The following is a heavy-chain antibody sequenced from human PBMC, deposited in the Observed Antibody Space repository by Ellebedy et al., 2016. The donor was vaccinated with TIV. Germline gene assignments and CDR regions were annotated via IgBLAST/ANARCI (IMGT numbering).Heavy chain of an antibody. J-gene: IGHJ4*02. Sequence: GGSLRLSCAASGFTFSSYAMSWVRQAPGKGLEWVSVISGSSGSTYYADSVKGRFTISRDNSKNTLYLQMNSLSAEDTAVYYCAKDGSLRYFDWFGDYWGQGTLVTVSS. CDR2: ISGSSGST. CDR1: GFTFSSYA. CDR3: AKDGSLRYFDWFGDY. V-gene: IGHV3-23*01. D-gene: IGHD3-9*01.